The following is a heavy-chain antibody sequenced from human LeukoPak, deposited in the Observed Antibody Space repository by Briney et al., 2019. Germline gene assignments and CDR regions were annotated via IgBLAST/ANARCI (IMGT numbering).Heavy chain of an antibody. CDR3: ARDLLYYYDSSGYGGDY. CDR2: INPNSGGT. D-gene: IGHD3-22*01. J-gene: IGHJ4*02. Sequence: ASVKVSCKASGYTFTGYYMHWVRQAPGQGLEWMGWINPNSGGTNYAQKFQGRVTMTRDTSISTAYMELSRPRSDDTAVYYCARDLLYYYDSSGYGGDYWGQGTLVTVSS. CDR1: GYTFTGYY. V-gene: IGHV1-2*02.